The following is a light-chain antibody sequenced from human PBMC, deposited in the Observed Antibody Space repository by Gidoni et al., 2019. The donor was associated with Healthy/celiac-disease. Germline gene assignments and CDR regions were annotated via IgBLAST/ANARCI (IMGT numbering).Light chain of an antibody. CDR2: GAS. CDR1: QSVSSSY. J-gene: IGKJ4*01. CDR3: QQYGSSPPLT. Sequence: EIVLTQSPGTLSLSPGERATLSSRASQSVSSSYLAWYQQKPGQAPRLLIYGASSRATGIPDRFSGSGSGTDFTLTSSRLEPEDFAVYYCQQYGSSPPLTFGGGTKVEIK. V-gene: IGKV3-20*01.